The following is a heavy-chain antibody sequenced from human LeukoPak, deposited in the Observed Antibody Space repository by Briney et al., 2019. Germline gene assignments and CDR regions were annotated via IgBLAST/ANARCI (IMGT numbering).Heavy chain of an antibody. J-gene: IGHJ4*02. CDR1: GFTLSSYE. V-gene: IGHV3-48*03. CDR2: ISSIGSSI. D-gene: IGHD3-22*01. CDR3: ARYRRDYYDSGRPIDYFDY. Sequence: GPSLRLSCAALGFTLSSYEMNWARQAPGKGLEWVSYISSIGSSIYYADDVKGRFTISRDNAKNSLYVQMNSLRAEDTAVYYGARYRRDYYDSGRPIDYFDYWGQGTLVTVSS.